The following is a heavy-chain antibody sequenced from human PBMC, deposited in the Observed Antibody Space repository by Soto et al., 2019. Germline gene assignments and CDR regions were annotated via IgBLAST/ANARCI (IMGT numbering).Heavy chain of an antibody. Sequence: QVQLVQSGAEVKKPGASVKVSCKASGYTFTSYGISWVRQAPGQGLEWMGWISAYNGNTKYAQKLQGRLTXTXNTSTSTAYMEVRSLRSDDTAVYYCARDLAVGLVDYWGQGTLVTVSS. CDR2: ISAYNGNT. CDR1: GYTFTSYG. CDR3: ARDLAVGLVDY. V-gene: IGHV1-18*01. J-gene: IGHJ4*02. D-gene: IGHD6-19*01.